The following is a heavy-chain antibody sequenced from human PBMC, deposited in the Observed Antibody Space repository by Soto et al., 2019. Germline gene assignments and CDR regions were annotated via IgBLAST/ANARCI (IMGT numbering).Heavy chain of an antibody. J-gene: IGHJ6*02. CDR1: GYTFTSYD. CDR2: MNPNSGNP. Sequence: QVQLVQSGAEVKKPGASVKVSCKASGYTFTSYDINWVRQATGQGLEWMGWMNPNSGNPGYAQKFQGRVTMTRNTSPSTAYMEPSGLRSEDTAVYYCAREKTSYGMDVWGQGTTVTVSS. V-gene: IGHV1-8*01. CDR3: AREKTSYGMDV.